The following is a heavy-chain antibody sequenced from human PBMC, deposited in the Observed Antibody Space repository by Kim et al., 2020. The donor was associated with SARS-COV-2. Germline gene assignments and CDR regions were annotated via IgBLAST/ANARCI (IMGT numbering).Heavy chain of an antibody. CDR2: IYYSGST. CDR1: GGSISSSSYY. V-gene: IGHV4-39*07. CDR3: ARDNRPSRVVVVPAAVRLYAFDI. Sequence: SETLSLTCTVSGGSISSSSYYWGWIRQPPGKGLEWIGSIYYSGSTYYNPSLKSRVTISEDTSKNQFSLKLSSVTAADTAVYYCARDNRPSRVVVVPAAVRLYAFDIWGQGTKVTVSS. D-gene: IGHD2-2*02. J-gene: IGHJ3*02.